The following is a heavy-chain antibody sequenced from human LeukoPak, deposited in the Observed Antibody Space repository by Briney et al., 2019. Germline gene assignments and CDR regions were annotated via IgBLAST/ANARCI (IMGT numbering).Heavy chain of an antibody. CDR2: IDEDGTTT. CDR1: GFTFSAYW. J-gene: IGHJ4*02. Sequence: GGSLRLSCAASGFTFSAYWMHWVRQAPGKGLVWVSRIDEDGTTTNYADSVKGRFTISRDNAKNSLYLQMNSLRAEDTAAYYCARLYSGYDVVDYWGQGTLVTVSS. D-gene: IGHD5-12*01. CDR3: ARLYSGYDVVDY. V-gene: IGHV3-74*01.